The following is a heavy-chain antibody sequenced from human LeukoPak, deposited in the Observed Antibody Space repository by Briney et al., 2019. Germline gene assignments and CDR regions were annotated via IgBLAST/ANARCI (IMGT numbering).Heavy chain of an antibody. V-gene: IGHV3-30*02. CDR1: GFTLSTYG. CDR3: AKDLSRGNYPIAFDI. D-gene: IGHD3-22*01. CDR2: IRFDGNSK. J-gene: IGHJ3*02. Sequence: GGSLRLSCAPSGFTLSTYGMHWVRQAPGKGLEWVAFIRFDGNSKFYGDSVKGRFSVSRDTSKNTLYLQMNSLRTKDTAVYYCAKDLSRGNYPIAFDIWGQGTMVTVSS.